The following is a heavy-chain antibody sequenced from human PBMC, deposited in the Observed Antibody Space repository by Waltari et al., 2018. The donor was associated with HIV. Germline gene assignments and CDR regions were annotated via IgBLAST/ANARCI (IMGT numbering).Heavy chain of an antibody. CDR1: NFSISAKH. D-gene: IGHD3-22*01. Sequence: EVLLAESGGRFIQPGGSLGLSCTASNFSISAKHVTWIRQAPGGSLEWVAVIYPDDTTHYADSVSGRFTISRAKSRTTVFLRMNSLFVDDTATYFCATGVRYYGPWGQGTRVTVSS. CDR2: IYPDDTT. V-gene: IGHV3-53*01. CDR3: ATGVRYYGP. J-gene: IGHJ5*02.